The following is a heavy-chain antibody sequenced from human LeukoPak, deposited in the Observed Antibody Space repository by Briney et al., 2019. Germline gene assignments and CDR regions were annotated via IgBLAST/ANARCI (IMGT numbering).Heavy chain of an antibody. CDR3: ARAATPYYFDY. J-gene: IGHJ4*02. CDR2: IYSGGNT. Sequence: GGSLRLSCAASGFTVSSSYMSWVRQAPGKGLEWVSVIYSGGNTYYADSVKGRFTISRDNSKNTLYLQMNGLRAEDTAVYYCARAATPYYFDYWGQGTLVTVAS. CDR1: GFTVSSSY. V-gene: IGHV3-53*01.